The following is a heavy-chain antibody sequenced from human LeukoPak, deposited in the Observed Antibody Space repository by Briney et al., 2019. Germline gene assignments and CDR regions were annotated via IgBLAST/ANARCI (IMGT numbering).Heavy chain of an antibody. CDR1: GFTFSSYA. V-gene: IGHV3-23*01. CDR3: AKVGSIAVAGPNYFDY. J-gene: IGHJ4*02. Sequence: GGSLRLSCAASGFTFSSYAMSWVRQAPGKGLEWVSAISGSGGSTYYADSVKGRFTISRDNSKNTLYLQMNSLRAEDTAVYYCAKVGSIAVAGPNYFDYWGQGTLVTVSS. CDR2: ISGSGGST. D-gene: IGHD6-19*01.